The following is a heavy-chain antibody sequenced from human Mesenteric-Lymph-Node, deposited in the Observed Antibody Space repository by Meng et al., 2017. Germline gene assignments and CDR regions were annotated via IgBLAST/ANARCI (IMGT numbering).Heavy chain of an antibody. J-gene: IGHJ4*02. CDR1: GFTFSSYA. D-gene: IGHD6-19*01. CDR2: ISYDGSNK. CDR3: ARDRSSSGWYRDYFDY. V-gene: IGHV3-30*04. Sequence: GESPMISCAASGFTFSSYAMHWVRQAPGKGLEWGAVISYDGSNKYYVDSVNGRFTISRDNSKNTLYLQMNSLRAEDTAVYYCARDRSSSGWYRDYFDYWGQGTLVTVSS.